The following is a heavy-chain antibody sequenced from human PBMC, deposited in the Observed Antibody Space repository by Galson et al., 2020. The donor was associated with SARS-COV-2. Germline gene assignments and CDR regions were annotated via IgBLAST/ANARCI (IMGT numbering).Heavy chain of an antibody. CDR3: ASSPMRTDAFDI. J-gene: IGHJ3*02. CDR1: GGSISSGGYS. V-gene: IGHV4-30-2*01. Sequence: SETLSLTCAVSGGSISSGGYSWSWIRQPPGKGLEWIGYIYHSGSTYYNPSLKSRVTISVDRSKNQFSLKLSSVTAADTAVYYCASSPMRTDAFDIWGQGTMVTVSS. CDR2: IYHSGST.